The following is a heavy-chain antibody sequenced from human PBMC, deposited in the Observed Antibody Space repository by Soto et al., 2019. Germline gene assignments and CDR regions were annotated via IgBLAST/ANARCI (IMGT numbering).Heavy chain of an antibody. J-gene: IGHJ6*02. V-gene: IGHV1-69*13. Sequence: SVKVSCKASGGTFSSYAIGWVRQAPGQGLEWMGGIIPIFGTANYAQKFQGRVTITADESTSTAYMELSSLRSEDTAVYYCARERIAARPGYYYYGMDVWGQGTSVTVS. CDR1: GGTFSSYA. CDR3: ARERIAARPGYYYYGMDV. D-gene: IGHD6-6*01. CDR2: IIPIFGTA.